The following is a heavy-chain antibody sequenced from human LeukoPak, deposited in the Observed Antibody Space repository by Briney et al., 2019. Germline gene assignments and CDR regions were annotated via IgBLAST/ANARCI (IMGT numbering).Heavy chain of an antibody. CDR3: ARDLCSGGSCYYFQH. CDR2: ISSTTGYR. CDR1: GFTFSDYY. J-gene: IGHJ1*01. D-gene: IGHD2-15*01. V-gene: IGHV3-11*05. Sequence: PGGSLRLSCAASGFTFSDYYMSWIRQAPGKGLEWISYISSTTGYRDYAASVRGRYTISRDNAKNSLYLQMNSLRAEDTAVYYCARDLCSGGSCYYFQHWGQGTLVTVSS.